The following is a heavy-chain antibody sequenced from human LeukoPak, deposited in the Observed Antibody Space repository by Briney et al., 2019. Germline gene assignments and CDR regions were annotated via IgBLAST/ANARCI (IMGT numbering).Heavy chain of an antibody. CDR3: AREYGGFGELVFFDI. V-gene: IGHV4-59*01. CDR1: GGSLSRYY. Sequence: SETLSLTCTVSGGSLSRYYWSWIRQPPGKALEGMGYSYYSGSTNYNPSLKSRVTISVDSSRNQFSLKLSSVAAAETGVYCCAREYGGFGELVFFDIWGEGTMVTVSS. CDR2: SYYSGST. D-gene: IGHD3-10*01. J-gene: IGHJ3*02.